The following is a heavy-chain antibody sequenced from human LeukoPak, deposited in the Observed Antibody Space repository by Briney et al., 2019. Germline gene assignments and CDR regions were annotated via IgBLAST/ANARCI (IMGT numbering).Heavy chain of an antibody. CDR1: GFTFSSYS. V-gene: IGHV3-48*02. Sequence: GGSLRLSCAASGFTFSSYSMNWVRQAPGKGLEWVSYISSSSSTIYYADSVKGRFTISRDNAKNSLYLQMNSLRDEDTAVYYCARGAVTIAVAGYFDYWGQGTLVTVSS. D-gene: IGHD6-19*01. J-gene: IGHJ4*02. CDR2: ISSSSSTI. CDR3: ARGAVTIAVAGYFDY.